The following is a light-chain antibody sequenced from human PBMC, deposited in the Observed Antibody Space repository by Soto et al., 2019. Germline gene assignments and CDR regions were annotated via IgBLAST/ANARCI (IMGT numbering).Light chain of an antibody. Sequence: QSALTQPASVSGSPGQSITISCTGTSSDVGGYNYVSWYQQHPGKAPKLMIYEVSNRPSGVSNRFSGSKSGNTASLTIFGLQAEDEADYYCSSYTSSSRVFGGGTKVTVL. CDR2: EVS. V-gene: IGLV2-14*01. CDR1: SSDVGGYNY. J-gene: IGLJ2*01. CDR3: SSYTSSSRV.